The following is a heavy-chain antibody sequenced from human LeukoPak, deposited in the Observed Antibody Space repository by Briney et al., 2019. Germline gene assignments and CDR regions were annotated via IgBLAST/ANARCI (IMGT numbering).Heavy chain of an antibody. D-gene: IGHD6-6*01. CDR3: ARDGVYSTSSADL. Sequence: GGSLRLSCAASEFTFSTYWMSWVRQAPGKGLKWVANIKQDGSEKYYVDSVRGRFTISRDNAKNSLYLQMNSLRAEDTAVYYCARDGVYSTSSADLWGQGTLVTVSS. V-gene: IGHV3-7*01. CDR2: IKQDGSEK. J-gene: IGHJ5*02. CDR1: EFTFSTYW.